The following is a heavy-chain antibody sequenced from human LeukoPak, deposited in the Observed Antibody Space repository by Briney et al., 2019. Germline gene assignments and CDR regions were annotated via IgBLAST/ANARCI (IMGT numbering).Heavy chain of an antibody. V-gene: IGHV4-59*01. CDR1: AGFISTYY. CDR3: ARGYYSSFDY. CDR2: IHYTGTT. Sequence: SETLSLTCTVSAGFISTYYWSWIRQPPGKGLEWIGFIHYTGTTYYHPSLNNRDTISEDITKNQVSLKLSSVTAADMAVYYCARGYYSSFDYWGQGTLVTVSS. D-gene: IGHD3-10*01. J-gene: IGHJ4*02.